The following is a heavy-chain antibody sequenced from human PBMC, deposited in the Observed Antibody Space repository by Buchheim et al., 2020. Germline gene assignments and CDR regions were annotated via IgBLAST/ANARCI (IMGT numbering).Heavy chain of an antibody. CDR1: GGSISSGSYY. CDR2: IYTSGST. V-gene: IGHV4-61*02. Sequence: QVQLQESGPGLVKPSHTLSLTCTVSGGSISSGSYYWSWIRQPAGKGLEWIGRIYTSGSTNYNPSLKSRVTISVDTSKNQFSLKLSSVTAADTAVYYCARGYDSSLNWFDPWGQGTL. D-gene: IGHD3-22*01. CDR3: ARGYDSSLNWFDP. J-gene: IGHJ5*02.